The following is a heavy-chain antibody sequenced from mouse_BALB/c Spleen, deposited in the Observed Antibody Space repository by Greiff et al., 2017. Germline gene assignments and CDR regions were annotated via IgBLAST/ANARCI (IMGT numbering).Heavy chain of an antibody. CDR2: ISSGSSTI. V-gene: IGHV5-17*02. Sequence: EVHLVESGGGLVQPGGSRKLSCAASGFTFSSFGMHWVRQAPEKGLEWVAYISSGSSTIYYADTVKGRFTISRDNPKNTLFLQMTSLRSEDTAMYYCAREDAATGAYWGQGTLVTVSA. CDR1: GFTFSSFG. J-gene: IGHJ3*01. D-gene: IGHD1-2*01. CDR3: AREDAATGAY.